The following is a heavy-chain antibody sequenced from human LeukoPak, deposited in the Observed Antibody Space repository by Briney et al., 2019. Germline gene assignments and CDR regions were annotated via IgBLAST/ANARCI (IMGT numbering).Heavy chain of an antibody. CDR2: GHYTGRS. CDR3: ARYDNSGYYSLDY. CDR1: GASISTHY. J-gene: IGHJ4*02. D-gene: IGHD3-22*01. Sequence: SETLSLTCTVSGASISTHYWSWIPQPPGKGLEWFGFGHYTGRSNYNPSLKSRVTISVDTSKNQVSLKLSSVTAADTAVYYCARYDNSGYYSLDYWGQGALVTVSS. V-gene: IGHV4-59*08.